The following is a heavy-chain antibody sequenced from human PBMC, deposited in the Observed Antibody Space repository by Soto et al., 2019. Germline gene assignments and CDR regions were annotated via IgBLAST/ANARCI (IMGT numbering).Heavy chain of an antibody. CDR3: AKSSITIFGVVPYYYYGMDV. Sequence: GGSLRLSCAASGFTFSSYAMSWVRQAPGKGLEWVSAISGSGGSTYYADSVKGRFTISRDNSKNTLYLQMNSLRAEDTAVYYCAKSSITIFGVVPYYYYGMDVWGQGTTVTVSS. CDR1: GFTFSSYA. J-gene: IGHJ6*02. CDR2: ISGSGGST. V-gene: IGHV3-23*01. D-gene: IGHD3-3*01.